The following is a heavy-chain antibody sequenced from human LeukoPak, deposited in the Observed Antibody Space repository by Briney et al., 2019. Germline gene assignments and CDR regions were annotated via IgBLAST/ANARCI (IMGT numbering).Heavy chain of an antibody. V-gene: IGHV4-4*07. D-gene: IGHD1-14*01. J-gene: IGHJ4*02. Sequence: SETLSLTCTVSGGSITDYLWTWIRQPAGKGLEWIGRIFPSGTTSYHTTLQSRVTLSLDISKRQFYLKLTSVTAADTAMYYCVREVPHSGIDFWGQGALVTVSS. CDR2: IFPSGTT. CDR1: GGSITDYL. CDR3: VREVPHSGIDF.